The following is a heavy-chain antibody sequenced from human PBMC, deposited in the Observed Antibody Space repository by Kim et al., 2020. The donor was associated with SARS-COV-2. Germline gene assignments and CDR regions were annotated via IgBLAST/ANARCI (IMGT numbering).Heavy chain of an antibody. V-gene: IGHV3-53*01. CDR1: GLSVSSTY. CDR3: ARICRAFHSCYFDS. D-gene: IGHD3-22*01. CDR2: IYTAGDT. Sequence: GGSLRLSCAVSGLSVSSTYMTWVRQAPGEGLEWAAVIYTAGDTYYADSVKGRFTISRDTSKNTVDLQMHGLRAEDTGVYYCARICRAFHSCYFDSWGQGTQVTVSS. J-gene: IGHJ4*02.